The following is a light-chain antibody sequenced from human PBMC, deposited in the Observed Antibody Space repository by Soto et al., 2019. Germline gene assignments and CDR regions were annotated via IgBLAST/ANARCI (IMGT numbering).Light chain of an antibody. V-gene: IGKV4-1*01. J-gene: IGKJ2*01. CDR3: QQYYSTPYT. Sequence: DIVMTQSPESLAVSLGERATINCKSSQSVLHSSNNKNYLAWYQQKPGQPPKLLIYWASTRESGVPDRFSGSGSGTDFTLTISSLQAEDVAVYYCQQYYSTPYTCGQGTKLEIK. CDR2: WAS. CDR1: QSVLHSSNNKNY.